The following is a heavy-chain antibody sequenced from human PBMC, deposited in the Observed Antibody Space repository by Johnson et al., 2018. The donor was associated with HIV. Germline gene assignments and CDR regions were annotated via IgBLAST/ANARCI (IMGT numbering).Heavy chain of an antibody. V-gene: IGHV3-30*02. Sequence: QVQLVESGGGVVQPGGSLRLSCAASGFTFSSYAMHWVRQAPGQGLAWVAFIRYDGSSKKYAKTVKGRFTISRDNSKNTLHMQMNSLRAEDTAVYYCARARAGDAFDIWGHGTMVTVSS. J-gene: IGHJ3*02. D-gene: IGHD6-13*01. CDR1: GFTFSSYA. CDR3: ARARAGDAFDI. CDR2: IRYDGSSK.